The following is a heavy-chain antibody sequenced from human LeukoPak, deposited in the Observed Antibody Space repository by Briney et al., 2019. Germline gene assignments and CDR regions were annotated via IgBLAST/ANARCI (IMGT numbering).Heavy chain of an antibody. D-gene: IGHD3-10*01. J-gene: IGHJ4*02. CDR1: GGSISSGGYY. CDR2: IYYSGST. CDR3: ARALRGYGSYYFDY. V-gene: IGHV4-31*03. Sequence: TSETLSLTCTVSGGSISSGGYYWSWIRQHPGKGLEWIGYIYYSGSTYYNPSLKSRVTISVDTSRNQFSLKLSSVTAADTAVYYCARALRGYGSYYFDYWGQGTLVTVSS.